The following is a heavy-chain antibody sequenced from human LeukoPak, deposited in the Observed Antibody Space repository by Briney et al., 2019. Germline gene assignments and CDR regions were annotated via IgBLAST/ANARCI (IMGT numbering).Heavy chain of an antibody. CDR2: INSDGSST. V-gene: IGHV3-74*01. CDR3: ATYGSRSFRYYYYYMDV. D-gene: IGHD3-10*01. CDR1: GGSISSSSYY. Sequence: ETLSLTCTVSGGSISSSSYYWGWIRQAPGKGLVWVSRINSDGSSTSYADSVKGRFTISRDNAKNTLYLQMNSLRAEDTAVYYCATYGSRSFRYYYYYMDVWGKGTTVTISS. J-gene: IGHJ6*03.